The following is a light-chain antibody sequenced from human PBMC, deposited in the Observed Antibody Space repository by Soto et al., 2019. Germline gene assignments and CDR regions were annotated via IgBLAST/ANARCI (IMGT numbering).Light chain of an antibody. CDR3: QQYNSYSGA. Sequence: DIQMTQSPSTLSGSVGDRVTITCRASQTISSWLAWYQQKPGKAPKLLIYKASTLKSGVPSRFSGSGSGTELALTISSLQPEDFAAYCCQQYNSYSGALGQGTKVDIK. CDR2: KAS. J-gene: IGKJ1*01. V-gene: IGKV1-5*03. CDR1: QTISSW.